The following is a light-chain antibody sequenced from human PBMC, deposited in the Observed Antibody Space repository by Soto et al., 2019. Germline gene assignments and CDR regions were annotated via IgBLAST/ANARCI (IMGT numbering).Light chain of an antibody. CDR1: SSDVGGYNY. CDR2: EVS. Sequence: SALTQPASVSGSPGQSITISCTGTSSDVGGYNYVSWYQQHPGKAPKLMIYEVSNRPSGVSNRFSGSKSGNTASLTISGPQAEDEADYYCNSYTSSSTWVFGGGTKVTVL. V-gene: IGLV2-14*01. CDR3: NSYTSSSTWV. J-gene: IGLJ3*02.